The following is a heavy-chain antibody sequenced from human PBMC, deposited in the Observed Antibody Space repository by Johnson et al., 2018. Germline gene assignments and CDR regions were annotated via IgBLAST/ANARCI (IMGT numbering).Heavy chain of an antibody. CDR2: ISYDGSQR. Sequence: VQLVQSGGGVVRPGRSLRLSCAASGFTFGNYAMHWVRQAPGKGLEWGGIISYDGSQRYYVDSVKGRFTISKDNSRNELYLQMNSLKTENTAVYFCTTIAGSQSGPFESWGQGTLVTVSS. J-gene: IGHJ4*02. CDR3: TTIAGSQSGPFES. V-gene: IGHV3-30-3*01. D-gene: IGHD1-26*01. CDR1: GFTFGNYA.